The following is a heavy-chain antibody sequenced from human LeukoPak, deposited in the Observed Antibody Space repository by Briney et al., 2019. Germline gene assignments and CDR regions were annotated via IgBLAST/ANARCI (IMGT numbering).Heavy chain of an antibody. CDR1: GGSISSGSYY. CDR2: IYTSGST. J-gene: IGHJ4*02. Sequence: SETLSLTCTVSGGSISSGSYYWSWIRQPAGTGLEWLGRIYTSGSTNYNPSLKSRVTISVDTSKNQFSLKLSSVTAADTAVYYCAISHSEYYYDSSGYWPYWGQGTLVTVSS. CDR3: AISHSEYYYDSSGYWPY. V-gene: IGHV4-61*02. D-gene: IGHD3-22*01.